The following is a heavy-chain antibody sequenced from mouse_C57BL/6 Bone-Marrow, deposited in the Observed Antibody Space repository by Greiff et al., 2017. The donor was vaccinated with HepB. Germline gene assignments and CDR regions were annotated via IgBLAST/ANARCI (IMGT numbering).Heavy chain of an antibody. CDR1: GYTFTSYW. J-gene: IGHJ4*01. CDR2: IYPGSGST. D-gene: IGHD1-1*01. V-gene: IGHV1-55*01. CDR3: ARNYVSYYYAMDY. Sequence: QVQLQQPGAELVKPGASVKMSCKASGYTFTSYWITWVKQRPGQGLEWIGDIYPGSGSTNYNEKFKSKATLTVDTSSSTAYMQLSSLTSEDSAVYYCARNYVSYYYAMDYWGQGTSVTVSS.